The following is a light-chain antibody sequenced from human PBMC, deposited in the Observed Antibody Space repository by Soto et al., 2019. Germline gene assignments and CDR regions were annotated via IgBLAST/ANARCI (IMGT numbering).Light chain of an antibody. CDR2: KVS. CDR1: QSLVYSNGVTY. CDR3: MQGTHWPYT. Sequence: DVVMTQSPLSLAVTLGQPASISCRSSQSLVYSNGVTYLNWFQQRPGQSPRRLIHKVSNRDSGVPDRFSGSRVEAEDVGVYYCMQGTHWPYTFGQGTKLEIK. V-gene: IGKV2-30*01. J-gene: IGKJ2*01.